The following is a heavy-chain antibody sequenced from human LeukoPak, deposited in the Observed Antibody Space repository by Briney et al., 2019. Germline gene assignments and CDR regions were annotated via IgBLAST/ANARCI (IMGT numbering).Heavy chain of an antibody. CDR2: ISSSSSYT. CDR3: AKGPAAAGRHFDY. J-gene: IGHJ4*02. D-gene: IGHD6-13*01. CDR1: GFTFSDYY. Sequence: GGSLRLSCAASGFTFSDYYMSWIRQAPGKGLEWASYISSSSSYTNYADSVKGRFTITRDNSKNTLYLQVNSLRAEDTAVYYCAKGPAAAGRHFDYWGQGTLVTVSS. V-gene: IGHV3-11*05.